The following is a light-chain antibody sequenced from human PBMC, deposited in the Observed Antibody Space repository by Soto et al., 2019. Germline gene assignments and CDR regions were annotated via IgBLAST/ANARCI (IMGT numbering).Light chain of an antibody. V-gene: IGLV2-14*01. CDR3: SSYTGSSTRYV. CDR2: EVS. Sequence: QSALTQPASVSGSPGQSITISCTGTNIVSWYQQHPGKAPKLMIYEVSNRPSGVSNRFSGSKSGNTASLTISGLQAEDESDYYCSSYTGSSTRYVFGTGTKVTVL. CDR1: NIV. J-gene: IGLJ1*01.